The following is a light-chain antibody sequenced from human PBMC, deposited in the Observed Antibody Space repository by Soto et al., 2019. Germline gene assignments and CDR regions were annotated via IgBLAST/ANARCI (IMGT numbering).Light chain of an antibody. CDR3: QPHNNWPGST. J-gene: IGKJ1*01. CDR1: QRVGSH. Sequence: EIVMTQSPATLSVSPGERATLSGRTSQRVGSHLAWYQQKPGQARRLLIHGASTSATGISARFSASGSATKFTLTTSSLQSEDFSVYHCQPHNNWPGSTVGQGTKEDSK. CDR2: GAS. V-gene: IGKV3-15*01.